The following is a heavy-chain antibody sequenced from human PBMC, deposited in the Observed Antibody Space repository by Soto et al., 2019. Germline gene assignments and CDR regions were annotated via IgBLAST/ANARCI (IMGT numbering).Heavy chain of an antibody. Sequence: EVQLVESGGGLVQPGGSLRLSCAASGLIFSNYKMHWVRQAPGKGLVWVSRINTDGSITDYADSVKGRFTVSRDNPKNTLYLQMNSLRAEDTAVYYCARDTDGLHYWGQGTLLTVSS. CDR2: INTDGSIT. V-gene: IGHV3-74*01. CDR1: GLIFSNYK. CDR3: ARDTDGLHY. J-gene: IGHJ4*02.